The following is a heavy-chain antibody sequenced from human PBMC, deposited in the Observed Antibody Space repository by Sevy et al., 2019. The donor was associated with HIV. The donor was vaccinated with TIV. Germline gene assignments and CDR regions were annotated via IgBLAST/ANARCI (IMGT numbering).Heavy chain of an antibody. CDR3: ARARRPETNYFCMDV. J-gene: IGHJ6*03. D-gene: IGHD3-3*01. CDR2: IYHSGTT. CDR1: GFSISNNFY. Sequence: SETLSLTCDVSGFSISNNFYWGWIRQPPGKGLEWIGSIYHSGTTCYSPSLNSRVTISVDMSNNQFALRLTSVTAADTAVYYCARARRPETNYFCMDVWGKGTTVTVSS. V-gene: IGHV4-38-2*01.